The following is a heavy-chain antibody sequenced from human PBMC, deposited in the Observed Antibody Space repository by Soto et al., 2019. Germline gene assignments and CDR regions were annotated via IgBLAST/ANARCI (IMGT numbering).Heavy chain of an antibody. CDR1: GGSTRSSNYQ. D-gene: IGHD6-13*01. Sequence: SETLFLTCTVSGGSTRSSNYQWVWIRQPPGKGLEWIGNVYYNGNTYYNPSLKSRLTISVDTSNNQFSLEVKSVTAADTAIYFCARALTDYSNLDFWGQGTLVTVSS. CDR3: ARALTDYSNLDF. CDR2: VYYNGNT. J-gene: IGHJ4*02. V-gene: IGHV4-39*01.